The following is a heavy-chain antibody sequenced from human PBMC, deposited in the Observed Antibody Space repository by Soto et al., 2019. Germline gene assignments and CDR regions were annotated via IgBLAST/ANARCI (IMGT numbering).Heavy chain of an antibody. Sequence: SVKVSCKASGGTFSSYAISWVRQAPGQGLEWMGGIIPIFGTANYAQKFQGRVTITADESTSTAYMELSSLRSEDTAVYYCARDHSSSFGIPNNYCSGGSCFSYWGQGTLVTVSS. CDR1: GGTFSSYA. J-gene: IGHJ4*02. V-gene: IGHV1-69*13. CDR2: IIPIFGTA. CDR3: ARDHSSSFGIPNNYCSGGSCFSY. D-gene: IGHD2-15*01.